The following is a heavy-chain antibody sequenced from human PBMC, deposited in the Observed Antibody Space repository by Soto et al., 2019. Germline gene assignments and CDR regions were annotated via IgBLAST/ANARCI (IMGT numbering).Heavy chain of an antibody. Sequence: QEQLVQSGAEVGKPGASETVACKASGYTFTSYDINWVRQATGQGPECLGWMNPNTGNTGYAQKFQRRVTMTRNTPISPAYMELSDLRSEDTGIYYCARGLVPAEIFWYFDLWGRGTLVTVS. V-gene: IGHV1-8*01. CDR1: GYTFTSYD. D-gene: IGHD2-2*01. J-gene: IGHJ2*01. CDR2: MNPNTGNT. CDR3: ARGLVPAEIFWYFDL.